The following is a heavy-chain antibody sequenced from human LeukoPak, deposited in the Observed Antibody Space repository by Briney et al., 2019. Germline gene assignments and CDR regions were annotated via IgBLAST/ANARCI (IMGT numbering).Heavy chain of an antibody. D-gene: IGHD6-19*01. V-gene: IGHV3-7*01. CDR1: GYSFITYW. Sequence: GESLKISCKGSGYSFITYWIGWVRQAPGKGLEWVANIKQDGSEKYYVDSVKGRFTISRDNAKNSLYLQMNSLRAEDTAVYYCVRGRMVAGEPRYFDYWGQGTLVTVSS. CDR3: VRGRMVAGEPRYFDY. CDR2: IKQDGSEK. J-gene: IGHJ4*02.